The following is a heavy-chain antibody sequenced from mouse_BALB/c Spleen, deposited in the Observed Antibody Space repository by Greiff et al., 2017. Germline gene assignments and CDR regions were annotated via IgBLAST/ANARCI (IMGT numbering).Heavy chain of an antibody. D-gene: IGHD2-13*01. CDR2: ISSGGSYT. CDR1: GFTFSSYT. Sequence: EVQLVESGGGLVKPGGSLKLSCAASGFTFSSYTMSWVRQTPEKRLEWVATISSGGSYTYYPDSVKGRFTISRDNAKNTLYLQMSSLKSEDTAMYYCTRDGDYVFAYWGQGTLVTVSA. V-gene: IGHV5-6-4*01. CDR3: TRDGDYVFAY. J-gene: IGHJ3*01.